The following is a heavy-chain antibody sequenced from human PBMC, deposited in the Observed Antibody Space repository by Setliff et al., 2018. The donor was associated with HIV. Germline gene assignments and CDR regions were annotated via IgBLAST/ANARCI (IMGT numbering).Heavy chain of an antibody. Sequence: PSETLSLTCTVSGGSINSGGYYWSWVRQDPGKGLEWLGFLHNSGSTSYNPSLKSRLSMSLDTSKNQFTLNLNSVSAADTAVYYCARVSYYGSFSYNYYMDVWGKGTTVTVSS. V-gene: IGHV4-31*03. J-gene: IGHJ6*03. CDR3: ARVSYYGSFSYNYYMDV. CDR1: GGSINSGGYY. D-gene: IGHD3-10*01. CDR2: LHNSGST.